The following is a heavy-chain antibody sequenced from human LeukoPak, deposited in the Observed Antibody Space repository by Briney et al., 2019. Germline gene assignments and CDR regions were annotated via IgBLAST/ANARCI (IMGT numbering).Heavy chain of an antibody. D-gene: IGHD6-6*01. Sequence: SETLSLTCTVSGGSISSYYWSWIRQPPGKGLEGIGYIYYSGSTNYNPSLKSRVTISVDTSKNQFSLKLSSVTAADTAVYYCARYSSSEWFDPWGQGTLVTVSS. J-gene: IGHJ5*02. CDR3: ARYSSSEWFDP. CDR2: IYYSGST. V-gene: IGHV4-59*08. CDR1: GGSISSYY.